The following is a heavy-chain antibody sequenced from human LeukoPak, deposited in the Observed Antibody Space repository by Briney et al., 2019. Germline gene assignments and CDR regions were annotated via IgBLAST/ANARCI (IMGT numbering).Heavy chain of an antibody. CDR1: GGSISSDTFY. J-gene: IGHJ4*02. Sequence: SETLSLTCTVSGGSISSDTFYWGWIRQSPGKGLEWIGSIYYSGSTYYNPSLKSRVTISVDTSKNQFSLKLSSVTAADTAVYYCARLAAVGGGLDYWGQGTLVTVSS. V-gene: IGHV4-39*01. CDR2: IYYSGST. D-gene: IGHD6-13*01. CDR3: ARLAAVGGGLDY.